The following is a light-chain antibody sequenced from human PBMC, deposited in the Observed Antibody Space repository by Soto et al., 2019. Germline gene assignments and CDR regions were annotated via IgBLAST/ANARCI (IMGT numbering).Light chain of an antibody. V-gene: IGKV3-15*01. CDR3: QQYYGWLT. Sequence: EIVMTQSPATLSVSPGERATLSCRASQTVGSNLAWYQHKPGQAPRLLIYDASTRATGIPAKFSGSRSGTEFTLTISSLQSEDFAVYYCQQYYGWLTFGGGTKVEI. CDR1: QTVGSN. CDR2: DAS. J-gene: IGKJ4*01.